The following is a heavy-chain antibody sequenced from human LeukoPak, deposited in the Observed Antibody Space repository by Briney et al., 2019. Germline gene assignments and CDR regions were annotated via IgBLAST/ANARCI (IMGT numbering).Heavy chain of an antibody. D-gene: IGHD6-6*01. CDR1: GDSISSGSFS. J-gene: IGHJ4*02. V-gene: IGHV4-30-2*01. Sequence: PSQTLSLTCAVSGDSISSGSFSWSWIRQPPGKGLEWIGYISHTGSTYYNPSLKSRVTISVDTSKNQFSLKLSSVTAADTAVYYCARGDVEYSSTPDYWGQGTLVTVSS. CDR3: ARGDVEYSSTPDY. CDR2: ISHTGST.